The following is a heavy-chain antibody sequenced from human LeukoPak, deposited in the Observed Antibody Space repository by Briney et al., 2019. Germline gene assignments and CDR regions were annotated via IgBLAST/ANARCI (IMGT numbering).Heavy chain of an antibody. D-gene: IGHD6-19*01. Sequence: PSQTLSLTCTVSGGSISSGGYYWNWIRQHPGKGLEWIGCIYYTGSTYYNPSLKSRVTISVDTSKNQFSLNLSSVTAADTAVYYCSSSGWYRGYWGQGTLVTVSS. CDR2: IYYTGST. J-gene: IGHJ4*02. CDR3: SSSGWYRGY. CDR1: GGSISSGGYY. V-gene: IGHV4-31*03.